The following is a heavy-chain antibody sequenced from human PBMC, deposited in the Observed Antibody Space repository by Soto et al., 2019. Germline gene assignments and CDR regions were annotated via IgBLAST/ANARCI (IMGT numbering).Heavy chain of an antibody. CDR2: ISLYNGNT. Sequence: ASVKVSCKAYDFSFTSHGISWVRQAPGQGLEWMGWISLYNGNTNYAQQFQGRVTMTTDTPTSTAYMEPRSLRSDDTAMYFCAIYHLELFRFDYWGQGTLVTVSS. V-gene: IGHV1-18*04. D-gene: IGHD2-2*01. CDR1: DFSFTSHG. CDR3: AIYHLELFRFDY. J-gene: IGHJ4*02.